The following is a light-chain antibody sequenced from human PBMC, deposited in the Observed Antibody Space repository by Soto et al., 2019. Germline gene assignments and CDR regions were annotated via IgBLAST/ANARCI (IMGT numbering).Light chain of an antibody. J-gene: IGKJ1*01. CDR1: QSVSSN. Sequence: EIVMTQSPATLSVSPGERATLSCRASQSVSSNLAWYQQKPGQAHRLLIYGASTRATGIQARFSGSGSGTEFTLTIRSLQSEDFAVYYCQQYNNWPQTFGQGTKVDIK. V-gene: IGKV3-15*01. CDR2: GAS. CDR3: QQYNNWPQT.